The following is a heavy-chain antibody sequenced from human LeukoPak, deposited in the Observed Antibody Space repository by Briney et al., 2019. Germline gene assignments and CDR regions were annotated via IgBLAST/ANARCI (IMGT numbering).Heavy chain of an antibody. J-gene: IGHJ4*02. D-gene: IGHD5-24*01. CDR3: ARGTQTATMHYFDY. Sequence: GGSLRLSCAASGFTFSTYSMNWVRQAPGKGLEWVSYISSSSSTIYYADSVKGRFTISRDNAKNSLYLQMNSLRDEDTAVYYCARGTQTATMHYFDYWGQGTLVTVSS. CDR1: GFTFSTYS. V-gene: IGHV3-48*02. CDR2: ISSSSSTI.